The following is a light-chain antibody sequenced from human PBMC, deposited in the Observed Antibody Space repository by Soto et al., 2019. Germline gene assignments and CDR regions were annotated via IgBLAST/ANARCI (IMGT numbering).Light chain of an antibody. CDR3: LHDYTYPRT. V-gene: IGKV1-6*01. CDR1: QDIRND. J-gene: IGKJ1*01. Sequence: AIQMTQSPSSLSASVGDRVTITCRASQDIRNDLGWYQQKPGEAPQLLIYAASHLQSGVPSRFSGSGSGTDFTLTMSSLQPEDFATYYCLHDYTYPRTFGQGTKVDIK. CDR2: AAS.